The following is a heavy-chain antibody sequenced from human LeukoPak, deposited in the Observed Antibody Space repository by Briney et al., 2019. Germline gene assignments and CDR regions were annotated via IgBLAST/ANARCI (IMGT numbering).Heavy chain of an antibody. CDR3: ARGRDSRGYQFMGFDS. D-gene: IGHD3-22*01. V-gene: IGHV4-61*02. CDR2: IWADGAP. J-gene: IGHJ4*02. CDR1: GGSISSGNYF. Sequence: SETLSLTCTVSGGSISSGNYFWNWIRQPAGKGLEWIGRIWADGAPSYRPSLKSRVTISVDTSKNQFSLRLSSVTAADTAVYYCARGRDSRGYQFMGFDSWGRGTLVTVSS.